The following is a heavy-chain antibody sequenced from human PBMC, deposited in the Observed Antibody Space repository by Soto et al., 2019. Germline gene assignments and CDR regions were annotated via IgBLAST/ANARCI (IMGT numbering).Heavy chain of an antibody. D-gene: IGHD6-13*01. J-gene: IGHJ3*02. Sequence: SETLSLTCAVYGGSFSGYYWSWIRQPPGKGLEWIGEINHSGSTNYNPSLKSRVTISVDTSKNQFSLKLSSVTAADTAVYYCARGGPRGSSWYAFDIWGQGTMVTVS. CDR3: ARGGPRGSSWYAFDI. CDR2: INHSGST. V-gene: IGHV4-34*01. CDR1: GGSFSGYY.